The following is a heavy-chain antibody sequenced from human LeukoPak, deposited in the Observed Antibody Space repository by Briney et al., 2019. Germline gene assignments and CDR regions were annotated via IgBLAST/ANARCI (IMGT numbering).Heavy chain of an antibody. D-gene: IGHD2-21*02. Sequence: AGGSLRLSCAASGFTVSSNYMSWVRQAPGKGLEWVSVIYSGGNTYYADSVKGRFTISRDSSTNTLYLQMNSLRAEDTAVSYCARGGSDCGGDCYLDYWGQGTLVTVSS. CDR1: GFTVSSNY. J-gene: IGHJ4*02. V-gene: IGHV3-53*01. CDR2: IYSGGNT. CDR3: ARGGSDCGGDCYLDY.